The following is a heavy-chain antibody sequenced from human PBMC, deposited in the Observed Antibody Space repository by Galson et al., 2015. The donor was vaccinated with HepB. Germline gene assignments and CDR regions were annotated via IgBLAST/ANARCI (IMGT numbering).Heavy chain of an antibody. CDR3: TRRGTYYDFWSGFDY. V-gene: IGHV3-73*01. D-gene: IGHD3-3*01. Sequence: SLRLSCAASGFTFSGSAMHWVRQASGKGLEWVGRIRSKANDYATAYAASVKGRFTISRDDSKNTAYLQMNSLKTEDTAVYYCTRRGTYYDFWSGFDYWGQGTLVTVSS. CDR1: GFTFSGSA. J-gene: IGHJ4*02. CDR2: IRSKANDYAT.